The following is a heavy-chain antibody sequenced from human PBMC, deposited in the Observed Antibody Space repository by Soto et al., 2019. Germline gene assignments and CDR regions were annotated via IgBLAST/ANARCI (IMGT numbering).Heavy chain of an antibody. CDR1: GFTFSSYG. V-gene: IGHV3-30*18. CDR2: ISYDGSNK. D-gene: IGHD2-8*01. CDR3: AKAQMVYATSGYYYYGMDV. J-gene: IGHJ6*02. Sequence: GGSLRLSCAASGFTFSSYGMHWVRQAPGKGLEWVAVISYDGSNKYYADSVKGRFTISRDNSKNTLYLQMNSLRAEDTAVYYCAKAQMVYATSGYYYYGMDVWGQGTTVTVSS.